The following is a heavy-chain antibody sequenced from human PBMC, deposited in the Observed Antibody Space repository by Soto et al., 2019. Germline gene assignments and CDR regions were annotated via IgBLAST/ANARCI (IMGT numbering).Heavy chain of an antibody. CDR1: GYTFTDYW. Sequence: ESLKISCKGSGYTFTDYWIGWVRQMPGKGLEWMGTIYAGDSDTGYSPSFEGQVTMSVDKSISTAYLHWSSLKASDTAMYYCARQHNLDSSAWYNWGQGTLVTVSS. CDR3: ARQHNLDSSAWYN. J-gene: IGHJ4*02. V-gene: IGHV5-51*01. CDR2: IYAGDSDT. D-gene: IGHD3-22*01.